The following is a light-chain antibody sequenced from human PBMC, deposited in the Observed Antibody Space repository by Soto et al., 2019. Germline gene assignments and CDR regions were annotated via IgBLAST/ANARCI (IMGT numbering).Light chain of an antibody. V-gene: IGKV3-20*01. CDR2: GAS. Sequence: EIVLTQSPGTLSLSPGERATLSCRASQRASSSYLAWYQQKPGQAPRLLIYGASSRATGIPDRFSGSGSGTDFTLTVSRLEPEDFAVYFCQHYGTFGPGTKVDLK. J-gene: IGKJ3*01. CDR3: QHYGT. CDR1: QRASSSY.